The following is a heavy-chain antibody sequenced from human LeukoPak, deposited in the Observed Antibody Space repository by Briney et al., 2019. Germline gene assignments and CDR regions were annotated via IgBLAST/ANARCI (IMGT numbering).Heavy chain of an antibody. J-gene: IGHJ4*02. V-gene: IGHV4-34*01. D-gene: IGHD3-9*01. Sequence: PSETLSLTCAVYGGSFSGYYWSWIRQPPGKGLEWIGEINHSGSTNYNPSLKSRVTISVDTSKNRFSLKLSSVTAADTAVYYCARGPILTGYSPFDYWGQGTLVTVSS. CDR2: INHSGST. CDR3: ARGPILTGYSPFDY. CDR1: GGSFSGYY.